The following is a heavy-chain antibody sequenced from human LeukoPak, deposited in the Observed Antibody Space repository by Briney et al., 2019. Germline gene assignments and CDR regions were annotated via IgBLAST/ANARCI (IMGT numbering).Heavy chain of an antibody. CDR2: IYYSGST. CDR3: ARRIPSTTLDP. J-gene: IGHJ5*02. CDR1: GGSISSSSYY. Sequence: SETLSLTCTVSGGSISSSSYYWGWIRQPPGKWLEWIGSIYYSGSTYYNPSLKSRVTISVDTSKNQFSLKLSSVTAADTAVYYCARRIPSTTLDPWGQGTLVTVSS. D-gene: IGHD1-7*01. V-gene: IGHV4-39*01.